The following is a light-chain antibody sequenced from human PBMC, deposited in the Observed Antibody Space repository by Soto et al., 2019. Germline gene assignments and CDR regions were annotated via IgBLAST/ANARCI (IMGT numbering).Light chain of an antibody. Sequence: QSALTQPASVSGSPGQSITIPRTGTSRDVRRYNLVSWYQQHPGKAPKHKIYEVTQRPSGVSKPHSGSQSGNTASQTIFGLQAEDEADFYCTSYAGDTAPYVWGTGTKVTVL. J-gene: IGLJ1*01. CDR1: SRDVRRYNL. CDR2: EVT. CDR3: TSYAGDTAPYV. V-gene: IGLV2-23*02.